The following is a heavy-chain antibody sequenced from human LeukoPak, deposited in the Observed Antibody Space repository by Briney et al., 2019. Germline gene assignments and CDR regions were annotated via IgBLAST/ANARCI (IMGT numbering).Heavy chain of an antibody. D-gene: IGHD3-10*01. CDR3: AREGVIRGGFDY. J-gene: IGHJ4*02. CDR1: GGSISSGDYY. V-gene: IGHV4-30-4*01. CDR2: IYYSGST. Sequence: SQTLSLTCTVSGGSISSGDYYWSWIRQPPGKGLEWIGYIYYSGSTYYNPSLKGRVTISVDTSKNQFSLKLSSVTAADTAVYYCAREGVIRGGFDYWGQGTLVTVSS.